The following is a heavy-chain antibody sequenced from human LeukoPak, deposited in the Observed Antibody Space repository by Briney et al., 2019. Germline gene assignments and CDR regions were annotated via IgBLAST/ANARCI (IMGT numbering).Heavy chain of an antibody. V-gene: IGHV4-31*03. Sequence: PSQTLSLTCTVSGGSISSGGYYWSWIRQHPGKGLEWIGYIYYSGSTYYNPSLKSRVTISVDTSKSQFSLKLSSVTAADTAVYYCARRDGYNAPLHYRGQGTLVTVSS. D-gene: IGHD5-24*01. CDR3: ARRDGYNAPLHY. CDR2: IYYSGST. J-gene: IGHJ4*02. CDR1: GGSISSGGYY.